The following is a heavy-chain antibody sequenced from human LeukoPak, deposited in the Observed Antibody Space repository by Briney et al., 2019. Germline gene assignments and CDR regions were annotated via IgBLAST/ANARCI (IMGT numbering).Heavy chain of an antibody. V-gene: IGHV4-38-2*02. CDR3: ASLYSSGWYGGYYFDY. D-gene: IGHD6-19*01. CDR1: GYSISSGYY. CDR2: IYHSGST. J-gene: IGHJ4*02. Sequence: SETLSLTCSVSGYSISSGYYWGWIRQPPGKGLEWIGIIYHSGSTYYNPSLKSRVTISVDTSKNQFSLKLTSVTAADTAVYYCASLYSSGWYGGYYFDYWGQGTLVTVSS.